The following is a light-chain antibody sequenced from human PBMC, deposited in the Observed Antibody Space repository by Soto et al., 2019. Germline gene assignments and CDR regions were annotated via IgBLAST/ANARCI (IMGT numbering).Light chain of an antibody. J-gene: IGLJ1*01. V-gene: IGLV2-14*03. Sequence: QSVLTQPASVSGSPGQSITISCTGNSSDVGGYNYVSWYQHHPGKAPKLMIYDVSNRPSGVSNRFSGSKSGNTASLTISGLQPEDEADYYCCSYTTSNTRQLVFGTGTKVTVL. CDR2: DVS. CDR3: CSYTTSNTRQLV. CDR1: SSDVGGYNY.